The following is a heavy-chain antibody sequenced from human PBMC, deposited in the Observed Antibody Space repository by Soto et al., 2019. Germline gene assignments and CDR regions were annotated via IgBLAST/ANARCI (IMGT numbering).Heavy chain of an antibody. J-gene: IGHJ5*02. D-gene: IGHD3-10*01. Sequence: SETLSLTYTVSGGSISSSSYYWGWIRQPPGKGLEWIGSIYYSGSTYYNPSLKSRVTISVDTSKNQFSLKLSSVTAADTAVYYCARQEGYGSGNNWFDPWGQGTLVTVSS. CDR1: GGSISSSSYY. CDR3: ARQEGYGSGNNWFDP. V-gene: IGHV4-39*01. CDR2: IYYSGST.